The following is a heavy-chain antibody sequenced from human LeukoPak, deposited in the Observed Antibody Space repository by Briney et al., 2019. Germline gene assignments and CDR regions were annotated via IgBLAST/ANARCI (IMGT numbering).Heavy chain of an antibody. D-gene: IGHD2-2*01. CDR1: GSSFSGYY. CDR2: IIHIGST. J-gene: IGHJ6*02. CDR3: ARGPDCSSTSCYSSLYYYYGMDV. Sequence: SVTLFLICAVYGSSFSGYYWSWIRHPSGKLLSSLGEIIHIGSTNFNPSLKRSVTISVDTSKNQFSLKLSSVTAADTAVYYCARGPDCSSTSCYSSLYYYYGMDVWGQGTTVTVSS. V-gene: IGHV4-34*01.